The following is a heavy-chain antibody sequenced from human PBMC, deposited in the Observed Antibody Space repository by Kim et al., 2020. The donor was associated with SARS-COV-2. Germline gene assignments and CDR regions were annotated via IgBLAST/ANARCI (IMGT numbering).Heavy chain of an antibody. D-gene: IGHD3-22*01. J-gene: IGHJ4*02. V-gene: IGHV3-74*01. Sequence: GGSLRLSCAASGFTFSRYWMHWVRQPPGKGLVWVSRIYSDGSGTSYADSVKGRFTISRDNAKNTLYLQMNSLRAEDTALYYCARRAVDSSGTYYFDYWGQGHLVTVSS. CDR1: GFTFSRYW. CDR3: ARRAVDSSGTYYFDY. CDR2: IYSDGSGT.